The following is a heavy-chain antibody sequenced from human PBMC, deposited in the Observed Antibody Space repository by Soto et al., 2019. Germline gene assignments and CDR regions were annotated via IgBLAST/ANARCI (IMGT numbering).Heavy chain of an antibody. CDR2: ISYDGSNK. CDR1: GFTFSSYA. D-gene: IGHD2-2*01. J-gene: IGHJ6*02. CDR3: ARNPYCSSTSCSYYYYGMDV. V-gene: IGHV3-30-3*01. Sequence: GSLRLSCAASGFTFSSYAMHWVRQAPGKGLEWVAVISYDGSNKYYADSVKGRFTISRDNSKNTLYLQMNSLRAEDTAVYYCARNPYCSSTSCSYYYYGMDVWGQGTTVTVSS.